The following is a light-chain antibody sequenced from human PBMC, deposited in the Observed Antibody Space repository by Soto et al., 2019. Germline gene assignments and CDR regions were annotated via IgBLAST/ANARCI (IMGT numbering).Light chain of an antibody. CDR2: EVN. CDR1: STDVGGYNY. V-gene: IGLV2-8*01. CDR3: SSSACNNLL. Sequence: QSALTQPPSASGSPGQSVTISCTGTSTDVGGYNYVSWYQQHPGKAPKLIIYEVNKRPSGVPDRFSGSKSGNTASLTVSGLQAEDEADYNCSSSACNNLLFGGGTKVTVL. J-gene: IGLJ2*01.